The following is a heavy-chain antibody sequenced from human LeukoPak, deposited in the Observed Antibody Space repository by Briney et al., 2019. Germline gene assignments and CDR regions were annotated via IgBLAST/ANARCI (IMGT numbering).Heavy chain of an antibody. Sequence: GGSLRLSCAASGFTFDDYAMHWVRQAPGKGLEWVSGISWNSGSIGYADSVKGRFTISRDNSKNTLYLQMNSLRAEDTAVYYCARDGEWSTLYYFDYWGQGTLVTVSS. CDR2: ISWNSGSI. V-gene: IGHV3-9*01. CDR3: ARDGEWSTLYYFDY. CDR1: GFTFDDYA. J-gene: IGHJ4*02. D-gene: IGHD2-8*01.